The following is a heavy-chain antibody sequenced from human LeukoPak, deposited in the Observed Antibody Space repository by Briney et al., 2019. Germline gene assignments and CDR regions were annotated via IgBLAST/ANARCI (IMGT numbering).Heavy chain of an antibody. CDR1: GFAFSSSS. CDR3: TKDDSSSCYDYFFDY. V-gene: IGHV3-23*01. D-gene: IGHD3-22*01. Sequence: GGSLRLSCATSGFAFSSSSMIWVRQSRGRAVEWVSTISGAGGSSWYAESVKGRFSISRDNSMNSVSLQMSSLRVEDTAIYYCTKDDSSSCYDYFFDYWGQGTLVTVSS. J-gene: IGHJ4*02. CDR2: ISGAGGSS.